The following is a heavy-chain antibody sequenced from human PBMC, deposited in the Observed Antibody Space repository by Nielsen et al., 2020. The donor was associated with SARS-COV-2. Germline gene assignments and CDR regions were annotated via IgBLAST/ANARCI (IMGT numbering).Heavy chain of an antibody. CDR1: GYTLTELS. J-gene: IGHJ6*02. D-gene: IGHD6-6*01. CDR2: INPNSGGT. V-gene: IGHV1-2*04. CDR3: ARDGSIAARPYYYGMDV. Sequence: ASVKVSCKVSGYTLTELSVHWVRQAPGQGLEWMGWINPNSGGTNYAQKFQGWVTMTRDTSISTAYMELSRLRSDDTAVYYCARDGSIAARPYYYGMDVWGQGTTVTVSS.